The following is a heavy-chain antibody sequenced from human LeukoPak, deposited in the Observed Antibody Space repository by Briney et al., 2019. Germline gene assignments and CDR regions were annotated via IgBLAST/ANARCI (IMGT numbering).Heavy chain of an antibody. CDR3: ATVRETGGDYDHSYYGMDV. CDR2: ISYEGSAK. V-gene: IGHV3-30*04. CDR1: GFTFGDYA. D-gene: IGHD4-17*01. Sequence: QPGRSLILSCTSSGFTFGDYAVTWVRQAPGKGMDWVAMISYEGSAKYYADSVRGRFTISRDNSKSTPYLQVNSLRPEDTAVYYCATVRETGGDYDHSYYGMDVWGQGTTVIVSS. J-gene: IGHJ6*02.